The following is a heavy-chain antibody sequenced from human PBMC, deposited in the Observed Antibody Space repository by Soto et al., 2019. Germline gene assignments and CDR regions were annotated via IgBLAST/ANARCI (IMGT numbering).Heavy chain of an antibody. D-gene: IGHD1-20*01. CDR1: GFTFSSYS. CDR3: ARSSNWNYDYYYCMDV. Sequence: EVQLVESGGGLVKPGGSLRLSCAASGFTFSSYSMNWVRQAPGKGLEWVSSISSSSSYIYYADSVKGRFTISRDNAKNSLYLQLNSLRAEDTAVYYCARSSNWNYDYYYCMDVWGQGTTVTVSS. CDR2: ISSSSSYI. V-gene: IGHV3-21*01. J-gene: IGHJ6*02.